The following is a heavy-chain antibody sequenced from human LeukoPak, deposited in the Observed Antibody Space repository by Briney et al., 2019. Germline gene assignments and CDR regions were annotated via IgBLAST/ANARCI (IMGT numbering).Heavy chain of an antibody. J-gene: IGHJ4*02. CDR3: ARDSDGDFDY. CDR1: GFTFDDYA. D-gene: IGHD3-16*01. CDR2: ISWNSVAI. Sequence: GGSLRLSCAASGFTFDDYAMHWVRQTPGKDLEWVSSISWNSVAIGYADSVKGRFTISRDNAKNSLYLQMNSLRAEDTAVYYCARDSDGDFDYWGQGTLVTVSS. V-gene: IGHV3-9*01.